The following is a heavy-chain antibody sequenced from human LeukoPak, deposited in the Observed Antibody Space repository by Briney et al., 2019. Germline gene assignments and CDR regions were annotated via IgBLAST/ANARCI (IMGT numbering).Heavy chain of an antibody. V-gene: IGHV3-66*01. CDR2: IYSGGST. J-gene: IGHJ4*02. Sequence: PGGSLRLSCAASGFTVSNNYMSWVRQAPGKGLEWVSIIYSGGSTYYADSVKGRFTISRDNAKNSLYLQMNSLRAEDTAVYYCAREEYSGSYYFDYWGQGTLVTVSS. D-gene: IGHD1-26*01. CDR3: AREEYSGSYYFDY. CDR1: GFTVSNNY.